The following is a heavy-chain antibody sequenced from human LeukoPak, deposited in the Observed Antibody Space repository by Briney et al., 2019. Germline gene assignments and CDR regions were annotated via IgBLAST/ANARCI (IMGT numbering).Heavy chain of an antibody. V-gene: IGHV1-2*04. Sequence: ASVKVSCKASGYTFTGYYMHWVRQAPGQGLEWMGWINPNSGGTNYAQKFQGWVTMTRDTSISTAYMELSRLRSDDTAVYYCARGPYYYDSSGYYSYWGQGTLVTVSS. CDR1: GYTFTGYY. D-gene: IGHD3-22*01. CDR2: INPNSGGT. J-gene: IGHJ4*02. CDR3: ARGPYYYDSSGYYSY.